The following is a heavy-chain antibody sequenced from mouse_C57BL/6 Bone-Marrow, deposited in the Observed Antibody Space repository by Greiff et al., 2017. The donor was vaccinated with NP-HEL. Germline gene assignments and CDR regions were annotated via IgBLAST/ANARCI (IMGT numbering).Heavy chain of an antibody. V-gene: IGHV10-3*01. D-gene: IGHD2-2*01. J-gene: IGHJ4*01. CDR3: VRWRLRYAMDY. CDR2: LRRKSSNYAT. Sequence: VQLKQSGGGLVQPKGSLKLSCAASGFTFNTYAMHWVRQAPGKGLEWVARLRRKSSNYATYYADSVNDTFPISRDASQSMPYMQINNLKTEDTAMYYCVRWRLRYAMDYWGQGNSVTVSS. CDR1: GFTFNTYA.